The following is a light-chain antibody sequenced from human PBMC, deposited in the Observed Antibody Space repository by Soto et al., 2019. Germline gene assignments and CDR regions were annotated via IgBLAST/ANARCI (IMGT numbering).Light chain of an antibody. CDR2: DAS. V-gene: IGKV1-5*01. CDR3: QQYNSYLLT. CDR1: QSISRS. J-gene: IGKJ3*01. Sequence: DIQMTQSPSTLSASVGDRVTITCRASQSISRSLAWYQQKPGKAPNLLIYDASSLESGVPSKFSGNGFGTEFTLTISSLQPYDFATYYCQQYNSYLLTFGPGTTVDIK.